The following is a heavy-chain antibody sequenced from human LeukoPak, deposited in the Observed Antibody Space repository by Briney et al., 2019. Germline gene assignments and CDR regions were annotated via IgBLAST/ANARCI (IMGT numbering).Heavy chain of an antibody. J-gene: IGHJ2*01. CDR3: ARSDYCGGDCYEIGYFDL. V-gene: IGHV3-33*01. D-gene: IGHD2-21*02. CDR1: GFTFSSYG. CDR2: IWYDGSNK. Sequence: GGSLRLSCAASGFTFSSYGMHWVRQAPGKGLEWVVVIWYDGSNKYYADSVKGRFTISRDNSKNTLYLQMNSLRAEDTAVYYCARSDYCGGDCYEIGYFDLWGRGTLVTVSS.